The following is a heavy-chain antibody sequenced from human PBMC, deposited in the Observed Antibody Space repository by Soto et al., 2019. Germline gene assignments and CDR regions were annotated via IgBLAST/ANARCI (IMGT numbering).Heavy chain of an antibody. CDR1: GFTFSGSA. J-gene: IGHJ4*02. D-gene: IGHD2-8*01. CDR2: IRSKANSYAT. Sequence: VGSLRLSCAASGFTFSGSAMHWVRQASGKGLEWVGRIRSKANSYATAYAASVKGRFTISRDDSKNTAYLQMNSLKTEDTAVYYCTRQGPLPYEINQIDYWGQGTLVTVSS. V-gene: IGHV3-73*01. CDR3: TRQGPLPYEINQIDY.